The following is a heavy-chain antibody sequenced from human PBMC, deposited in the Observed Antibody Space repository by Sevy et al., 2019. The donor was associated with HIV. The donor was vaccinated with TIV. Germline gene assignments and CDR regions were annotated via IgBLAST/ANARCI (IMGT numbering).Heavy chain of an antibody. V-gene: IGHV3-30*18. CDR1: GFTFSSYG. J-gene: IGHJ6*02. Sequence: GGSLRLSCAASGFTFSSYGMHWVRQAPGKGLEWVAVISYDGSNKYYADSVKGRFTISRDNSKNTLYLQMNSLRAEDTAVYYSAKDGCTNGVCYLNYYGMDVWGQGTTVTVSS. CDR2: ISYDGSNK. CDR3: AKDGCTNGVCYLNYYGMDV. D-gene: IGHD2-8*01.